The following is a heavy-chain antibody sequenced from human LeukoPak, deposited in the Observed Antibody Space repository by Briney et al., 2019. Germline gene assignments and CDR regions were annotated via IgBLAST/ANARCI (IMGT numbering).Heavy chain of an antibody. CDR3: ANSQYSSGWAYFDY. Sequence: GASVKVSCKASGGTFSSYAIGWVRQMPGKGLEWMGIIYPGDSDTRYSPSFQGQVTISADKSISTAYLQWSSLKASDTAMYYCANSQYSSGWAYFDYWGQGTLVTVSS. D-gene: IGHD6-19*01. V-gene: IGHV5-51*01. J-gene: IGHJ4*02. CDR1: GGTFSSYA. CDR2: IYPGDSDT.